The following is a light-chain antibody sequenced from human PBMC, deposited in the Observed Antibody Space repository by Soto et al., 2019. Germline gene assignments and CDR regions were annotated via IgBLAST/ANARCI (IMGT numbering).Light chain of an antibody. Sequence: QSVRTQPASVSGSPGQSITISCNGTSSDVGSYNLVSWYQQHPGKAPKLMIYEGSKRPSGVSNRFSGSKSGNTASLTISGLQAEDEADYYCCSYAGSSTYVVFGGGTKLTVL. CDR2: EGS. J-gene: IGLJ2*01. CDR3: CSYAGSSTYVV. CDR1: SSDVGSYNL. V-gene: IGLV2-23*01.